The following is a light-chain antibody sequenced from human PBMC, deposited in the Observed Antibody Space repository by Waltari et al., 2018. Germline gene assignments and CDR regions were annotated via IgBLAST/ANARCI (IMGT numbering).Light chain of an antibody. J-gene: IGLJ2*01. CDR1: SSDIGAYNF. Sequence: QSALTQPASVSGSPGQSITISCTGSSSDIGAYNFVSWYQQHPGKVPQLMIYDVSKRPSGVSNRFSGSKSGNTASLTIYGLQVEDEADYFCSSYTTTNIVVFGGGTELTVL. CDR2: DVS. CDR3: SSYTTTNIVV. V-gene: IGLV2-14*03.